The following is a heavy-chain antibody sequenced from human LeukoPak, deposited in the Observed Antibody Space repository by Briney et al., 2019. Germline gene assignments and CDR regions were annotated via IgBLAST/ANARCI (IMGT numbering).Heavy chain of an antibody. CDR3: TKKAKAHGDRYDY. Sequence: GGSLRLSCVASGFTFSSYVMNWVRQTPGKGLEWVSSISGSGDDTFYADSVKGRFTISRDNSKNTLYLQMNSLRAEDTAVYYCTKKAKAHGDRYDYWGQGTLVTVSS. CDR1: GFTFSSYV. CDR2: ISGSGDDT. J-gene: IGHJ4*02. V-gene: IGHV3-23*01. D-gene: IGHD7-27*01.